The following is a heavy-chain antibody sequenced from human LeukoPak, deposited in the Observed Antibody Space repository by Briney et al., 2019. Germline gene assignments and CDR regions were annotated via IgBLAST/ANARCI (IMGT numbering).Heavy chain of an antibody. CDR3: ARLRDYGSGRYYYGMDV. V-gene: IGHV5-51*01. J-gene: IGHJ6*02. CDR2: IYPGDSDT. D-gene: IGHD3-10*01. Sequence: GESLKISCKGSGYSFTSYWIGWVRQMPGKGLEWMGIIYPGDSDTRYSPSFQGQVTISADKSISTAYLQWSSLKASDTAMYYCARLRDYGSGRYYYGMDVWGQGTTVTVSS. CDR1: GYSFTSYW.